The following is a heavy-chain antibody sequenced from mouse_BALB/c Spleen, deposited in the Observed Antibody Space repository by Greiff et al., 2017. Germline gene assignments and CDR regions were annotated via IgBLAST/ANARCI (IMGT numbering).Heavy chain of an antibody. CDR1: GFTFNTYA. Sequence: EVQLVESGGGLVQPKGSLKLSCAASGFTFNTYAMNWVRQAPGKGLEWVARIRSKSNNYATYYADSVKDRFTISRDDSQSMLYLQMNNLKTEDTAMYYCVRHDYYDFAYWGQGTLVTVSA. J-gene: IGHJ3*01. CDR2: IRSKSNNYAT. D-gene: IGHD1-1*01. CDR3: VRHDYYDFAY. V-gene: IGHV10-1*02.